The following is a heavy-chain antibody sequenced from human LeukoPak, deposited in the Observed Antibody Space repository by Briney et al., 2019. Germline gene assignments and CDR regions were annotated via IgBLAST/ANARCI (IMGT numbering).Heavy chain of an antibody. CDR1: GYTFTSYD. J-gene: IGHJ3*02. CDR2: ISANNGNR. CDR3: ARVSGLSDEQYALDI. D-gene: IGHD1/OR15-1a*01. Sequence: ASVKVSCKASGYTFTSYDISWMRQAPGQGLEWMGWISANNGNRNYAQKLQGRVTVTTDTSTSTAYMELRSLRSDDTAIYYCARVSGLSDEQYALDIWGQGTMVTVSS. V-gene: IGHV1-18*01.